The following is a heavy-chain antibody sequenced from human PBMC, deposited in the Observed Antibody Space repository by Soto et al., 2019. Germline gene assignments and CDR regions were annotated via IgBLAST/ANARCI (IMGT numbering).Heavy chain of an antibody. Sequence: ASVNVSCKASGYTFSNYYLHWVRQAPGQGLEWMGIINPSGGSTIYTQKFQGRVTMTSDTSTSTVYMELSSLRSADTAVYYCARGRYEIWSGDYKGRGWFDPWGQGSMVTVSS. J-gene: IGHJ5*02. V-gene: IGHV1-46*01. CDR2: INPSGGST. D-gene: IGHD3-3*01. CDR1: GYTFSNYY. CDR3: ARGRYEIWSGDYKGRGWFDP.